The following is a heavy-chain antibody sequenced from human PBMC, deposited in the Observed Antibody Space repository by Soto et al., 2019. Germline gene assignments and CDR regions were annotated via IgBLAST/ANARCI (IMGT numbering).Heavy chain of an antibody. CDR3: ARLVGAIIYGIDV. CDR1: EFSFSSYA. V-gene: IGHV3-23*01. J-gene: IGHJ6*02. Sequence: GGSLRLSCTASEFSFSSYALSWVRQAPGKGLEWVSGLSASGGTTYYADSVKGRFTVSRDNSKNTLYLQMNSLRAEDTAVYYCARLVGAIIYGIDVWGQGTTVTVSS. CDR2: LSASGGTT. D-gene: IGHD1-26*01.